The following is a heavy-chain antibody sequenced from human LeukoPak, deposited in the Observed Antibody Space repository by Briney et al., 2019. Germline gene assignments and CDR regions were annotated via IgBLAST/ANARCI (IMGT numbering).Heavy chain of an antibody. CDR3: ARYNGYNLGAFDI. CDR2: IYYSGST. CDR1: GGSISSYY. D-gene: IGHD5-24*01. Sequence: SETLSLTCTVSGGSISSYYWSWIRQPPGRGREGFGYIYYSGSTNYNPSLKSRVTISVDTSKNQFSLKLSSVTAADTAVYYCARYNGYNLGAFDIWGQGTMVTVSS. V-gene: IGHV4-59*13. J-gene: IGHJ3*02.